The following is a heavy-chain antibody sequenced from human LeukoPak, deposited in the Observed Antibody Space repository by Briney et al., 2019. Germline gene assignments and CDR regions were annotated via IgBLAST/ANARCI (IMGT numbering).Heavy chain of an antibody. CDR3: ARGGGGASITMIVVVKSGDAFDI. J-gene: IGHJ3*02. D-gene: IGHD3-22*01. V-gene: IGHV1-69*13. Sequence: GASVKVSCKASGGTFSSYAISWVRQAPGQGLEWMGGIIPIFGTANYAQKFQGRVTITADESTSTAYMELSSLRSEDTAVYYCARGGGGASITMIVVVKSGDAFDIWGQGTMVTVSS. CDR1: GGTFSSYA. CDR2: IIPIFGTA.